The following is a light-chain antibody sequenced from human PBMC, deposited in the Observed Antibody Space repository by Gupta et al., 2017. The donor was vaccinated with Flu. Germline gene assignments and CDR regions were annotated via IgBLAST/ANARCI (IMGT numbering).Light chain of an antibody. CDR3: SSYTGSSTTPVV. V-gene: IGLV2-14*04. CDR1: SDVGVYNH. J-gene: IGLJ2*01. Sequence: SDVGVYNHVSWYQQHPGKAPKLIIYDVTNRPSWVSNRFSAFKSGNTASLTISGLQAEDEADYYYSSYTGSSTTPVVFGGGTKLTVL. CDR2: DVT.